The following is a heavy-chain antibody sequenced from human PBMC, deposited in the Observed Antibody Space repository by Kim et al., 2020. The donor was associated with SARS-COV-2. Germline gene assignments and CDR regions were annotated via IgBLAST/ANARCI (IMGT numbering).Heavy chain of an antibody. Sequence: GGSLRLSCAASGFTFSHAWMNWVRQAPGKGLEWVGRIKTNSDGGPTDYAAPVKGRFTVSRDDSRDTVHLQMNSLQPEDAVVFYCTTAGLPTALFLYWGLGSLVTVSS. CDR2: IKTNSDGGPT. CDR1: GFTFSHAW. D-gene: IGHD2-15*01. J-gene: IGHJ4*02. V-gene: IGHV3-15*01. CDR3: TTAGLPTALFLY.